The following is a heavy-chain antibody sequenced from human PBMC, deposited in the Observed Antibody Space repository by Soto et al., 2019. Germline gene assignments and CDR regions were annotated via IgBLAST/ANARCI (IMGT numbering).Heavy chain of an antibody. J-gene: IGHJ3*02. CDR2: IYYSGST. CDR3: ARAQVVQPDYYDSSGYLSDAFDI. D-gene: IGHD3-22*01. CDR1: GGSISSSSYY. V-gene: IGHV4-39*01. Sequence: QLQLQESGPGLVKPSETLSLTCTVSGGSISSSSYYWGWIRQPPGKGLEWIGSIYYSGSTYYNPSLKSRVTISVDTSKNQFSLKLSSVTAADTAVYYCARAQVVQPDYYDSSGYLSDAFDIWGQGTMVTVSS.